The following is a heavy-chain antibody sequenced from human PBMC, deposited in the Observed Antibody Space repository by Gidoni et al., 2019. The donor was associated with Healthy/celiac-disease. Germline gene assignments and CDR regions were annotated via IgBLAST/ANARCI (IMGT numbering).Heavy chain of an antibody. D-gene: IGHD6-13*01. CDR2: IYYSGST. CDR3: ARHSSSCDY. V-gene: IGHV4-39*01. J-gene: IGHJ4*02. CDR1: GGSISSSSYY. Sequence: QWHLQEAGPGLVKPSETLSLTCTVSGGSISSSSYYWGWIRQPPGKGLEWIGSIYYSGSTYYHPSLKSRVTISVDTSKNQFSLKLSSVTAADSAVYYCARHSSSCDYWGQGTLVTVSS.